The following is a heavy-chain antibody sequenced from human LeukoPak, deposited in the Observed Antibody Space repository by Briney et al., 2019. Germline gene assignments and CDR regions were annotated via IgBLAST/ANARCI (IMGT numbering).Heavy chain of an antibody. J-gene: IGHJ4*02. V-gene: IGHV1-69*13. CDR3: ARGRVYSSGWYYLDY. CDR2: IIPIFGTA. Sequence: ASVEVSCKASGGTFSSYVSSWVRQAPGHGLGGMGGIIPIFGTANYAQKFQGRVTITAVESTSTAYMELSSLRAEDTAVYYCARGRVYSSGWYYLDYWGQGTLVTVSS. CDR1: GGTFSSYV. D-gene: IGHD6-19*01.